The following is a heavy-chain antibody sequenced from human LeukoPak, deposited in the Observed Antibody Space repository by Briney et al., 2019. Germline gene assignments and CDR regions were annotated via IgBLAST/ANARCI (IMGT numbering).Heavy chain of an antibody. V-gene: IGHV4-34*01. CDR2: INHSGST. D-gene: IGHD3-3*01. CDR1: GGSFSGYY. Sequence: TSETLSLTCAAYGGSFSGYYWSWIRQPPGKGLEWIGEINHSGSTNYNPSLKSRVTISVDTSKNQFSLKLSSVTAADTAVYYCARYYDFWSGYYGYWGQGTLVTVSS. J-gene: IGHJ4*02. CDR3: ARYYDFWSGYYGY.